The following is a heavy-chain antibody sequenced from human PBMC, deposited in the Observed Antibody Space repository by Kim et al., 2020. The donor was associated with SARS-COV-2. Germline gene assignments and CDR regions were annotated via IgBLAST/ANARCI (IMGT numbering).Heavy chain of an antibody. D-gene: IGHD3-3*01. V-gene: IGHV3-15*01. CDR2: IKSKTDGGTT. CDR1: GFTFSNAW. Sequence: GGSLRLSCAASGFTFSNAWMSWVRQAPGKGLEWVGRIKSKTDGGTTDYAAPVKGRFTISRDDSKNTLYLQMNSLKTEDTAVYYCTTGLTMADAFDIWGQGTMVTVSS. J-gene: IGHJ3*02. CDR3: TTGLTMADAFDI.